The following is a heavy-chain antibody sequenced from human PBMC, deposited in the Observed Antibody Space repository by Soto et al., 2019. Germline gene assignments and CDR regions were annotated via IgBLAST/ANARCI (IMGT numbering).Heavy chain of an antibody. J-gene: IGHJ2*01. CDR1: GYTFTSYA. CDR3: ARAPSWWYFDL. V-gene: IGHV1-3*05. CDR2: INAGNGNT. Sequence: QVQLVQSGAEEKKPGASVKVSCKGSGYTFTSYAMHWVRQAPGQRLEWMGWINAGNGNTKYSQKFQGRVTITRDTSASTAYMELSSLRSEDTAVYYCARAPSWWYFDLWGRGTLVTVSS.